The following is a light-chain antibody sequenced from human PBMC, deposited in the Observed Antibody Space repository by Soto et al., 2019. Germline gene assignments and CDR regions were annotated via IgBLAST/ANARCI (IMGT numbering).Light chain of an antibody. Sequence: EIVLTQSPATLSLSPGERATLSCRASQSVSYYLAWYQQKPGQAPRLLIYDASNRATGIPARFSGSGSGTDFTITISSLEPEDFAVYYCQHRSNWPPLTFGGGTKVEIK. J-gene: IGKJ4*01. CDR2: DAS. V-gene: IGKV3-11*01. CDR1: QSVSYY. CDR3: QHRSNWPPLT.